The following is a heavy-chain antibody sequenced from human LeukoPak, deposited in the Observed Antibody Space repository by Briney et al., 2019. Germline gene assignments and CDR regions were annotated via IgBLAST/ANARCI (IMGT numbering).Heavy chain of an antibody. J-gene: IGHJ6*03. D-gene: IGHD2-15*01. Sequence: GWSLRLSCAASGFTISSYGMHWVRQAPGKGLEWVAFIRYDGSNKYYADSVMGRFTISRDNSKNTLYLQMNSLRAEDTAVYYCATSSPGYYFYYMDVWGKGTTVTVSS. CDR3: ATSSPGYYFYYMDV. V-gene: IGHV3-30*02. CDR1: GFTISSYG. CDR2: IRYDGSNK.